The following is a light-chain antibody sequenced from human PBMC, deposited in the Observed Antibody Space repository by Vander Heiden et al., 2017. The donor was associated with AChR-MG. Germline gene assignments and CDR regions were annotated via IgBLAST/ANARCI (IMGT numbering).Light chain of an antibody. CDR2: SAS. CDR1: QSMSSY. V-gene: IGKV1-39*01. Sequence: DIQMTQSPSFLSASVGDRVTITCRASQSMSSYLNWFQKKPGKAPKLLIYSASSLQSGVPSRFSGSGSGTDFTLTISSLRPDDFATYYCQQTYSIPYTFGQGTELEIK. CDR3: QQTYSIPYT. J-gene: IGKJ2*01.